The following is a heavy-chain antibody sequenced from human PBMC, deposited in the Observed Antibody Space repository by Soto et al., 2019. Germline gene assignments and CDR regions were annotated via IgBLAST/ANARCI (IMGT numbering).Heavy chain of an antibody. D-gene: IGHD3-9*01. CDR3: ARDSAVLRYFDWLPNWFDP. V-gene: IGHV3-33*01. J-gene: IGHJ5*02. Sequence: GALRLSCAASGFTFSSYGMHWVRQAPGKGLEWVAVIWYDGSNKYYADSVKGRFTIPRDNSKNTLYLQMNSLRAEDTAVYYCARDSAVLRYFDWLPNWFDPWGQGTLVTVSS. CDR2: IWYDGSNK. CDR1: GFTFSSYG.